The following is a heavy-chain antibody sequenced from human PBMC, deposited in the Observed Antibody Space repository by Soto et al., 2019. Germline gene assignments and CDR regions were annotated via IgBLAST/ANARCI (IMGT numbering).Heavy chain of an antibody. J-gene: IGHJ4*02. CDR1: RFTFSSYG. Sequence: QVQLVESGGGVVQPGRSLRLSCAASRFTFSSYGMHWVRQAPGKGLEWVAVIWYDGSNKYYADSVKGRFTIPRDNSKNTLYLQMNSLRAEDTAVYYCARDPPEGFGELVYWGQGTLVTVSS. CDR3: ARDPPEGFGELVY. CDR2: IWYDGSNK. V-gene: IGHV3-33*01. D-gene: IGHD3-10*01.